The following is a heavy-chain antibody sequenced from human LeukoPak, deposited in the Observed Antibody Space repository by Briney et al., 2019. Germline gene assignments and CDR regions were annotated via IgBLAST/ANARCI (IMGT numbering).Heavy chain of an antibody. D-gene: IGHD6-6*01. CDR1: GYTLTGLS. Sequence: ASVKVSCKVSGYTLTGLSMHWVRQAPGKGLEWMGGFDPEDGETIYAQKFQGRVTMTEDTSTDTAYMELSSLRSEDTAVYYCATVVYSSSSYAFDIWGQGTMVTVSS. J-gene: IGHJ3*02. CDR2: FDPEDGET. V-gene: IGHV1-24*01. CDR3: ATVVYSSSSYAFDI.